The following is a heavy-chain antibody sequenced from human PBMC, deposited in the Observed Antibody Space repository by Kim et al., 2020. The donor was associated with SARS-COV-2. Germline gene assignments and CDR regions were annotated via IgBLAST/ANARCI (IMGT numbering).Heavy chain of an antibody. D-gene: IGHD2-15*01. J-gene: IGHJ6*02. Sequence: GRFTISRDKSKTTLYLQMNGLRAEDTAVYYCARGSHIVVVVADRAGGMDVWGQGTTVTVSS. V-gene: IGHV3-30*07. CDR3: ARGSHIVVVVADRAGGMDV.